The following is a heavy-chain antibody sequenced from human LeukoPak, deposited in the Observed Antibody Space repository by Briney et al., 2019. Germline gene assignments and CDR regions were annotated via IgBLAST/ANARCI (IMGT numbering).Heavy chain of an antibody. CDR2: IYYSGST. D-gene: IGHD2-21*01. Sequence: SETLSLTCTVSGGSISSGGYYWSWIRQHPGKGLEWIGYIYYSGSTYYNPSLKSRVTISVDTSKNQFSLKLSSVTAADTAVYYCARDFVPGWFDPWGQGTLVTVSS. CDR1: GGSISSGGYY. J-gene: IGHJ5*02. CDR3: ARDFVPGWFDP. V-gene: IGHV4-31*03.